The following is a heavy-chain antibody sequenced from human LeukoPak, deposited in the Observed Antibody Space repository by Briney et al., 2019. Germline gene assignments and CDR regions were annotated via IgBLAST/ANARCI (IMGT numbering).Heavy chain of an antibody. V-gene: IGHV1-2*02. Sequence: GASVKVSCKASGYTFTSYYMHWVRQAPGQGLEWMGIINPSGGSTNYAQKFQGRVTMTRDTSISTAYMELSRLRSDDTAVYYCARVGCSSTSCLYVDNWFDPWGQGTLVTVSS. D-gene: IGHD2-2*01. J-gene: IGHJ5*02. CDR3: ARVGCSSTSCLYVDNWFDP. CDR1: GYTFTSYY. CDR2: INPSGGST.